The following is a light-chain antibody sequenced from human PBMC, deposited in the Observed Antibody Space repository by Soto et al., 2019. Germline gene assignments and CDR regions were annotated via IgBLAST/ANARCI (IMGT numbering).Light chain of an antibody. CDR2: EAS. CDR1: QSVSRS. CDR3: QQREMWPVT. Sequence: EIVMTQSPATLSLSPGERATLSCRASQSVSRSLGWYQQKPGQAPRLLIHEASKRAAGTPARFSGSGSGTDFTLTISSLEHEDFAVYYCQQREMWPVTFGQGTRLEI. V-gene: IGKV3-11*01. J-gene: IGKJ5*01.